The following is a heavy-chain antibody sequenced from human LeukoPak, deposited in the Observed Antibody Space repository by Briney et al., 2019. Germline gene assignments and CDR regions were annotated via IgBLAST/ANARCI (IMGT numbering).Heavy chain of an antibody. CDR3: AKRDNNDYYTGLHVFDI. V-gene: IGHV3-23*01. J-gene: IGHJ3*02. CDR1: GFTFSDYA. Sequence: GGSLRLSCAASGFTFSDYAMTWVRKAPAKGPEWSSGISGSGDTTYYTDSVKGRFTISRDNSKNTVDLQMNTLRAEDTAVYYCAKRDNNDYYTGLHVFDIWGQGTLVTVSS. CDR2: ISGSGDTT. D-gene: IGHD3-22*01.